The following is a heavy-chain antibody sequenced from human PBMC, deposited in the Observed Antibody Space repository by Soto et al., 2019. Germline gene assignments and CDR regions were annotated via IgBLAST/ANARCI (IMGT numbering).Heavy chain of an antibody. CDR1: GFTFSDHY. J-gene: IGHJ2*01. Sequence: PGGSLRLSCAASGFTFSDHYMDWVRQAPGKELEWVARIRNRDNSYTTEYAASVKGRFRISRYNSKNSLYLQMNSLKTEDTAVYYCTRSSGSYKYFDLWGRGTLVTVSS. V-gene: IGHV3-72*01. CDR3: TRSSGSYKYFDL. CDR2: IRNRDNSYTT. D-gene: IGHD1-26*01.